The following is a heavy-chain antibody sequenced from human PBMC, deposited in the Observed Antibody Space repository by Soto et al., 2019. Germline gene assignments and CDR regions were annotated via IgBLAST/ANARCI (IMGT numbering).Heavy chain of an antibody. J-gene: IGHJ6*03. D-gene: IGHD2-2*01. V-gene: IGHV4-34*01. CDR1: GGSFSGYY. CDR3: ASLVPARNYYYYYMDV. Sequence: PSETLSLTCAVYGGSFSGYYWSWIRQPPGKGLEWIGEINHSGSTNYNPSLKSRVTISVDASKNQFSLKLSSVTAADTAVYYCASLVPARNYYYYYMDVWGKGTTVTVSS. CDR2: INHSGST.